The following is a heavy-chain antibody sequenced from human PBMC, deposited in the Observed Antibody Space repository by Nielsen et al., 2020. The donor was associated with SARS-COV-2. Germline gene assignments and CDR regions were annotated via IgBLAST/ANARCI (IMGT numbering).Heavy chain of an antibody. CDR2: FDPEDGET. CDR3: ATIRITIFGVAGYYYYGMDV. J-gene: IGHJ6*02. CDR1: GYTLTELS. V-gene: IGHV1-24*01. D-gene: IGHD3-3*01. Sequence: ASVKVSCKVSGYTLTELSMHWVRQAPGKGLKWMGGFDPEDGETIYAQKFQGRVTMTEDTSTDTAYMELSSLRSEDTAVYYCATIRITIFGVAGYYYYGMDVWGQGTTVTVSS.